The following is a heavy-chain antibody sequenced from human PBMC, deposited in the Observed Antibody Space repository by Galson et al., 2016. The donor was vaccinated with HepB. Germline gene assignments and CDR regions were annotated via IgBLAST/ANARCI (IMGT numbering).Heavy chain of an antibody. Sequence: SLRLSCAASRFSFSESDMSWVRQAPGEGLEWVSGVTLSGRNTYYGDSVKGRFTMSRDNSKNTVYLQMSGLRAEDTAVYYCAKDNRNRLDGWGKGTLVIVS. CDR2: VTLSGRNT. D-gene: IGHD3-16*02. CDR1: RFSFSESD. J-gene: IGHJ6*03. CDR3: AKDNRNRLDG. V-gene: IGHV3-23*02.